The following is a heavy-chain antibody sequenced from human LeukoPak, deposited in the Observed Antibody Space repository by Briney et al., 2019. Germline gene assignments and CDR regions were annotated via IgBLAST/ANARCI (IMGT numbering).Heavy chain of an antibody. CDR1: GFTFSIYC. CDR2: IWYDGSNK. D-gene: IGHD4/OR15-4a*01. J-gene: IGHJ4*02. V-gene: IGHV3-33*06. Sequence: GGSLRLSCAASGFTFSIYCMHWVRQAPGKGLEWVAVIWYDGSNKYYADSVKGRFTISRDNSKNTLYLQMNSLRAEDTAVYYCAKDRPAYGDNPNPFDYWGQGTLVTVSS. CDR3: AKDRPAYGDNPNPFDY.